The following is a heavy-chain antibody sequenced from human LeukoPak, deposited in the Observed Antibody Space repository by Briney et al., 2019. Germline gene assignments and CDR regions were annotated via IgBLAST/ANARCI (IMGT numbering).Heavy chain of an antibody. CDR1: GYTFTSYG. D-gene: IGHD6-13*01. Sequence: ASVKVSCKASGYTFTSYGISWVRQAPGQGLEWMGWISAYNGNTNYAQKLQGRVTITRNTSISTAYMELSSLRSEDTAVYYCARGRHSSSWFRWFDPWGQGTQVIVSS. CDR2: ISAYNGNT. CDR3: ARGRHSSSWFRWFDP. V-gene: IGHV1-18*01. J-gene: IGHJ5*02.